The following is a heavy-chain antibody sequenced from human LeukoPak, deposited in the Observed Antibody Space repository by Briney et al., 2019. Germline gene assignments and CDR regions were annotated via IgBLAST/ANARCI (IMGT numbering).Heavy chain of an antibody. V-gene: IGHV1-2*02. D-gene: IGHD6-19*01. CDR2: INPNSGGT. J-gene: IGHJ4*02. CDR1: GYTFTGYC. CDR3: ARDLEGSGWYRYYFDY. Sequence: ASVKVSCKASGYTFTGYCMHWVRQAPGQGLEWMGWINPNSGGTNYAQKFQGRVTMTRGTSISTAYMELSRLRSDDTAVYYCARDLEGSGWYRYYFDYWGQGTLVTVSS.